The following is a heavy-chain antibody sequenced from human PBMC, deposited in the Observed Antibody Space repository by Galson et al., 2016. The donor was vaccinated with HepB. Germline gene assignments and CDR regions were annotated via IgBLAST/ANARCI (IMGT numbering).Heavy chain of an antibody. Sequence: SLRLSCAASGFTFSSYGMHWVRQAPGKGLEWVAVISSEGRHKYYADSVKGRFAISRDKSKNSLYLQMNSLRAEDTAVYYCAKGFRSRVMHVWGQGTTVTVFS. CDR3: AKGFRSRVMHV. D-gene: IGHD3-3*01. CDR2: ISSEGRHK. J-gene: IGHJ6*02. CDR1: GFTFSSYG. V-gene: IGHV3-30*18.